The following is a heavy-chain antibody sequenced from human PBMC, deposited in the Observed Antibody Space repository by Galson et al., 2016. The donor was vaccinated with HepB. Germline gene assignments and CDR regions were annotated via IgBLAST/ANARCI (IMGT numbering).Heavy chain of an antibody. J-gene: IGHJ5*02. Sequence: ETLSLTCVVYGGSLRGYTWSWLRQPPGKGLEWIGEINHGGRTHYKPSLKRRVTMSVDTYQNQFSLKLTSVTAADTAVYFCARSRRCSGGACYSFFRYNWFDPWGQGTLVTVSS. CDR2: INHGGRT. D-gene: IGHD2-15*01. CDR3: ARSRRCSGGACYSFFRYNWFDP. CDR1: GGSLRGYT. V-gene: IGHV4-34*01.